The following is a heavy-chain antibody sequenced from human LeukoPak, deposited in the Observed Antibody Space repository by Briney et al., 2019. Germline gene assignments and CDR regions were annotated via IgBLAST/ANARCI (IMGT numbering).Heavy chain of an antibody. CDR1: GGSFSGYY. Sequence: SETLSLTCAVYGGSFSGYYWSWIRQPPGKGLEWIGYISNSGSTNYNPSLKSRVTISVDTSKNQVSLKLNSVTAADTAVYYCARGGTYGGGADYWGQGTLVTVSS. CDR2: ISNSGST. CDR3: ARGGTYGGGADY. D-gene: IGHD1-26*01. J-gene: IGHJ4*02. V-gene: IGHV4-59*01.